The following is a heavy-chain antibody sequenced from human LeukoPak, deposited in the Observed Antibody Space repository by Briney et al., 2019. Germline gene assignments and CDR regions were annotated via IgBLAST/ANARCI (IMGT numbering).Heavy chain of an antibody. CDR2: ISAYNGNT. CDR1: GYTITSYG. D-gene: IGHD1-26*01. CDR3: ARDAAVVGATGTVY. V-gene: IGHV1-18*01. Sequence: ASVKVSCKASGYTITSYGISWVRWAPGQGLEWMGWISAYNGNTNYAQKLQGRVTMTTDTSTSTAYMELRSLRSDDTAVYYCARDAAVVGATGTVYWGQGTLVTVSS. J-gene: IGHJ4*02.